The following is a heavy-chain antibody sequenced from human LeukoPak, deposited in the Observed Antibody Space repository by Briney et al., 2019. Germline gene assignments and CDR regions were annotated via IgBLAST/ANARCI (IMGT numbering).Heavy chain of an antibody. CDR2: INHSGST. Sequence: PSETLSLTCAVYGGSFSGYYWSWIRQPPGKGLEWIGEINHSGSTSYNPSLKSRVTISVDTSRNQFSLKLSSVTAADTAVYYCARVGFRLWLLNYWGQGTLVTVSS. V-gene: IGHV4-34*01. D-gene: IGHD5-18*01. CDR1: GGSFSGYY. J-gene: IGHJ4*02. CDR3: ARVGFRLWLLNY.